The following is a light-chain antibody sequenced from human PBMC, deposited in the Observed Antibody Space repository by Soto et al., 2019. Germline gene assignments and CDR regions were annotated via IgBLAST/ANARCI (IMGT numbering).Light chain of an antibody. Sequence: QSALTQPASVSGSPGQSITISCTGTSSDVGGYNYVSWYQQHPGKAPKLMIYEVSHRPSGVSNRFSGSKSGNTASLTISGLQAEDEADYYCSSFTTSSTLWLFGGGTKLTVL. CDR3: SSFTTSSTLWL. CDR2: EVS. J-gene: IGLJ3*02. V-gene: IGLV2-14*01. CDR1: SSDVGGYNY.